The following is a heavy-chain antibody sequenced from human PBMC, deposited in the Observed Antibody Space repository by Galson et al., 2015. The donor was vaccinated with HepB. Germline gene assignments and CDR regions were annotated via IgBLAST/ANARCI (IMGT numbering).Heavy chain of an antibody. Sequence: SVKVSCKASGYTFTSYGISWVRQAPGQGLEWMGWISAYNGNTNYAQKLQGRVTMTTDTSTSTAYMELRSLRSDDTAVYYCAKTVDTAMVLTVWGQGTLVTVSS. J-gene: IGHJ4*02. V-gene: IGHV1-18*01. CDR2: ISAYNGNT. D-gene: IGHD5-18*01. CDR3: AKTVDTAMVLTV. CDR1: GYTFTSYG.